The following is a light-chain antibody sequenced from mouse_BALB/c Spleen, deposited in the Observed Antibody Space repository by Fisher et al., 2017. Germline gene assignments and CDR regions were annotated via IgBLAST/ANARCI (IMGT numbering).Light chain of an antibody. Sequence: DIVLTQSPATLSVTPGDSVSLSCRASQSISNNLHWYQQKSHESPRLLIKYASQSISGIPSRFSGSGSGTDFTLKISRVEAEDLGVYYCFQGSHVPRTFGGGTKLEIK. CDR3: FQGSHVPRT. J-gene: IGKJ1*01. CDR1: QSISNN. V-gene: IGKV5-43*01. CDR2: YAS.